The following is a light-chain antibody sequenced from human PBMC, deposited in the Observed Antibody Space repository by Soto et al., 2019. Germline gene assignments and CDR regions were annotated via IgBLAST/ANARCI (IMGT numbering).Light chain of an antibody. V-gene: IGLV2-8*01. CDR2: EVS. Sequence: QSVLTQPPSASGSPGQSVTISCTGTSSDVGGYNYVSWYQQHPGKAPKLMIYEVSKRPSGVPDRFSGSKSGNTASLSVSGLQAEDGADYYCCSYTGSNNYVVGSGTTVNV. CDR3: CSYTGSNNYV. J-gene: IGLJ1*01. CDR1: SSDVGGYNY.